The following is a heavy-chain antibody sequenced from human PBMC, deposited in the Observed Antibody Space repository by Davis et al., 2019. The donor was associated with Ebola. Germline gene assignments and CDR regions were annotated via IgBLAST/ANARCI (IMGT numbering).Heavy chain of an antibody. D-gene: IGHD3-3*01. CDR3: ARDWSNFYAFDI. Sequence: ASVKVSCKASGYTFTSYGISWVRQAPGQGLEWMGWIRAYNGNTNYAQKLQGRVTMTTDTSTSTAYMELRSLRSDDTAVYYCARDWSNFYAFDIWGQGTMVTVSS. CDR1: GYTFTSYG. V-gene: IGHV1-18*01. J-gene: IGHJ3*02. CDR2: IRAYNGNT.